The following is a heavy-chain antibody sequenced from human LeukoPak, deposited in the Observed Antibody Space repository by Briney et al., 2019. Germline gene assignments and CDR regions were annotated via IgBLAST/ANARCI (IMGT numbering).Heavy chain of an antibody. CDR2: IHYSGST. V-gene: IGHV4-59*01. Sequence: SETLSLTCTVSGGSITSYYWNWIRQPPGKGLEWTGYIHYSGSTDYNPSLKSRVTISIDTSKNQFSLNLRSVTAADTAVYYCARDKVPGDYWGQGTLVTVSS. J-gene: IGHJ4*02. CDR1: GGSITSYY. CDR3: ARDKVPGDY.